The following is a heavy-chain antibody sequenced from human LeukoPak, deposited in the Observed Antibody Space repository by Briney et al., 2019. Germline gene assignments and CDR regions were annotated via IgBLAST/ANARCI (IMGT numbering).Heavy chain of an antibody. CDR3: ARTQGRGADY. CDR1: GFTFSDYS. Sequence: GGSLRLSCAASGFTFSDYSMNWVRQAPGKGLEWVSYISSSSSAIYYADSVKGRFTISRDNAKNSLYLQMNSLRDEDTAMYYCARTQGRGADYWGQGTLVTVSS. V-gene: IGHV3-48*02. CDR2: ISSSSSAI. J-gene: IGHJ4*02. D-gene: IGHD3-10*01.